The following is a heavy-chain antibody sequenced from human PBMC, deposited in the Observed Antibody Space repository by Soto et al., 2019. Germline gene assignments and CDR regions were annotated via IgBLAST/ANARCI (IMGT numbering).Heavy chain of an antibody. J-gene: IGHJ6*02. CDR2: INSGSTTI. Sequence: EVQLVESGGGLVQPGGSLRLSCAASAFTLSSYSMNWVRQAPGKGLEWVSYINSGSTTIYYADSVKGRFTISRDNAKNSLYLHMNSLRDEDTAVYYCARDNPRSSGWDVWGQGTTVTASS. CDR3: ARDNPRSSGWDV. CDR1: AFTLSSYS. V-gene: IGHV3-48*02.